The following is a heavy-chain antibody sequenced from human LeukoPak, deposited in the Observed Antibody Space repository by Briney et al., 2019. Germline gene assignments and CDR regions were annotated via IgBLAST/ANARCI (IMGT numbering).Heavy chain of an antibody. V-gene: IGHV1-8*01. J-gene: IGHJ4*02. CDR3: ARVSGFVRKDSFSY. D-gene: IGHD5-12*01. Sequence: ASVKVSCKASAYTFTSYDINWVRQATGQGLEWMGWMNPNSGNTGYAQRFQGRVTMTRDNSISTAYMELSNLTSEDTAVYFCARVSGFVRKDSFSYWGQGPLVTVSS. CDR1: AYTFTSYD. CDR2: MNPNSGNT.